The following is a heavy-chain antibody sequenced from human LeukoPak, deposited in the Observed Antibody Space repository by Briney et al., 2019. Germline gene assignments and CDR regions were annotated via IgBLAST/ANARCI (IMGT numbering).Heavy chain of an antibody. J-gene: IGHJ2*01. Sequence: GGSLRLSCAASGFTFSSYAMHWVRQAPGKGLEYVSAISSNGGSTYYANSVKGRFTISRDNSKNTLYLQMGSLRAEDMAVYYCAREGIAAVVTGYFDLWGRGTLVTVSS. CDR2: ISSNGGST. CDR1: GFTFSSYA. D-gene: IGHD6-13*01. V-gene: IGHV3-64*01. CDR3: AREGIAAVVTGYFDL.